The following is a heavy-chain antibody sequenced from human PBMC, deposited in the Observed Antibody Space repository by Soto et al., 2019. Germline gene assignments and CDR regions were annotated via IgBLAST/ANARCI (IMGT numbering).Heavy chain of an antibody. Sequence: ASVKVSCKASGYTFTSYYMHWVRQAPGQGLEWMGIINPSGGSTSYAQKFQGRVTMTRDTSTSTVYMELSSLRSEDTAVYYCARWLNERYSSSSGVYYYYMDVWGKGTTVTVSS. J-gene: IGHJ6*03. V-gene: IGHV1-46*03. CDR3: ARWLNERYSSSSGVYYYYMDV. CDR1: GYTFTSYY. CDR2: INPSGGST. D-gene: IGHD6-6*01.